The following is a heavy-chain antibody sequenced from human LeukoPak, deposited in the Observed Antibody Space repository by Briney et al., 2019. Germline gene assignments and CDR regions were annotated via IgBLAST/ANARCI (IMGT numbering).Heavy chain of an antibody. V-gene: IGHV2-5*02. Sequence: SGPTLVNPTQTLTLTCTFFGFSRSTSGVGVGWMRQPPGNALEWLALIYGDDDKRYRQSLKSRLTIIKDTSKNQVVLTMTNMDPVDTATYYCTHSGFLGWFDPWGQGTLVTVSS. CDR3: THSGFLGWFDP. CDR2: IYGDDDK. J-gene: IGHJ5*02. CDR1: GFSRSTSGVG. D-gene: IGHD3-3*01.